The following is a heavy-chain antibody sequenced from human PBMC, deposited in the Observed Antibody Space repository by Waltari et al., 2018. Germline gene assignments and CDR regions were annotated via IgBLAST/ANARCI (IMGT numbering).Heavy chain of an antibody. CDR2: INSDGGAT. J-gene: IGHJ4*02. CDR3: TRRHRSSASGSYNHDF. Sequence: EVQLVESGGGPVPPGGSRRPACVVSGFAFRTFRIDGVRTVPGKGLVWVAVINSDGGATSQAASVRGRFSVSRDNAKNTLYLDMKSLGVDDSAIYYCTRRHRSSASGSYNHDFWGQGSPVIVSP. D-gene: IGHD3-10*01. V-gene: IGHV3-74*01. CDR1: GFAFRTFR.